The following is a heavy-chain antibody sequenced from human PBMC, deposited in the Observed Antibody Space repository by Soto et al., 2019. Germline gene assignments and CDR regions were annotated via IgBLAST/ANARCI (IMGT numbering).Heavy chain of an antibody. V-gene: IGHV1-69*13. D-gene: IGHD2-15*01. CDR2: IIPIFGTA. Sequence: SVKVSCKASGGTFSSYAISWVRQAPGQGLEWMGGIIPIFGTANYAQKFQGRVTITADESTSTAYMELSSLRSEDTAVYYCARDSTRYCSGGSCYSVPRDITRWYYYGMDVWGQGTTVTVSS. CDR1: GGTFSSYA. CDR3: ARDSTRYCSGGSCYSVPRDITRWYYYGMDV. J-gene: IGHJ6*02.